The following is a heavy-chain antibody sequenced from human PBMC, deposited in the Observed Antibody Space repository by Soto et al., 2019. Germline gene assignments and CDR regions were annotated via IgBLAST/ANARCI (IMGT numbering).Heavy chain of an antibody. CDR2: IYYSGST. CDR3: ARVSDYGDYALSGWLYYGMDV. CDR1: GGSISSGDYY. J-gene: IGHJ6*02. D-gene: IGHD4-17*01. V-gene: IGHV4-30-4*01. Sequence: QVQLQESGPGLVKPSQTLSLTCTVSGGSISSGDYYWSWIRQPPGKGLEWIGYIYYSGSTYYNPSLKSRVTISVDTSKNQFSLKLSSVTAADTAVYYCARVSDYGDYALSGWLYYGMDVWGQGTTVTVSS.